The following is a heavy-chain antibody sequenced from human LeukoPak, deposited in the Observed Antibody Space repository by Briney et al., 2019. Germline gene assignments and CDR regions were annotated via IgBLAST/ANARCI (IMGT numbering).Heavy chain of an antibody. J-gene: IGHJ4*02. CDR1: GGSISSYY. D-gene: IGHD6-13*01. V-gene: IGHV4-4*07. CDR3: ARDVALIAAAGSSRAYYFDY. Sequence: PSETLSLTCTVSGGSISSYYWSWIRQPAGKGLEWIGRIYISGSTNYNPSLKSRVTMSVDTSKNQFSLKLSSVTAADTAVYYCARDVALIAAAGSSRAYYFDYWGQGTLVTVSS. CDR2: IYISGST.